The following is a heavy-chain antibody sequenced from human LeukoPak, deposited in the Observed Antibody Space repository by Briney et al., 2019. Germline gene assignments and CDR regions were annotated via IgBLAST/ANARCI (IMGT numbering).Heavy chain of an antibody. J-gene: IGHJ4*02. D-gene: IGHD1-26*01. Sequence: PGGALRLSCGASGFTFSSYAMSWVRKAPGKGLEWVSAIRDSGSSTHYADSVKGRFTTSRDNSKNTLFLQMNSLRAEDTAIYYCAKYGPQDSGSSHFDYWGQGALVTVSS. V-gene: IGHV3-23*01. CDR1: GFTFSSYA. CDR2: IRDSGSST. CDR3: AKYGPQDSGSSHFDY.